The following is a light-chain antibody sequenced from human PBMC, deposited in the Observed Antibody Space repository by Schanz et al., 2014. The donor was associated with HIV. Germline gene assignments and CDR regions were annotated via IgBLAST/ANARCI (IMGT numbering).Light chain of an antibody. CDR3: SSYTSSRTYV. CDR2: DVT. Sequence: QSALTQPASVSGSPGQSITISCTGDSSDVGGYDYVSWYQQHPGKAPKLIIYDVTDRPSGVSFRFSGSKSGNTASLTISGLQSEDEADYYCSSYTSSRTYVFGTGTKVTVL. J-gene: IGLJ1*01. V-gene: IGLV2-14*03. CDR1: SSDVGGYDY.